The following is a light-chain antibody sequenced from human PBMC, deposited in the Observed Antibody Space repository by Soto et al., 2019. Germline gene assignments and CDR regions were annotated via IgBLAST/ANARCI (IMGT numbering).Light chain of an antibody. Sequence: QSVLTQPHSASGTPGQRVTISCSGSSSNIGTSSVHWFQQLPGTAPKLLISTTNQRPSGVPERFSGSKSGTSASLAISGLQSEDEADYYSAAWDDSLNGHVFGPGTKVTVL. CDR2: TTN. CDR1: SSNIGTSS. CDR3: AAWDDSLNGHV. V-gene: IGLV1-44*01. J-gene: IGLJ1*01.